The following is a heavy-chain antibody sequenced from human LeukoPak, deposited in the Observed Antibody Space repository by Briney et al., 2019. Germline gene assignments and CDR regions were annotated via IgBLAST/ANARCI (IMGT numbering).Heavy chain of an antibody. V-gene: IGHV4-34*01. CDR3: ASFTPSGKNWFDP. J-gene: IGHJ5*02. Sequence: SETLSLTCAVYGGSFSGYYWSWIRQPPGKGLEWIGEINHSGSTNYNPSLKSRVTISVDTSKNQFSLKLSSVTAVDTAVYYCASFTPSGKNWFDPWGQGTLVTVSS. CDR2: INHSGST. D-gene: IGHD3-10*01. CDR1: GGSFSGYY.